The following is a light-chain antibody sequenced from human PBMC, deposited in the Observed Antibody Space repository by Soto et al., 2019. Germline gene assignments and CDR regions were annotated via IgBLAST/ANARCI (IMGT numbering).Light chain of an antibody. Sequence: QAVVTQPPSASGTPGQRVTISCSGSSSNIGSNYVYWYQQVPGTAPKLLIYRDNQRPSGVPDRFSGSKSGTSASLAISGLRSEDEADYYCTAWDDSLSGHWVFGGGTKLTVL. J-gene: IGLJ3*02. V-gene: IGLV1-47*01. CDR2: RDN. CDR1: SSNIGSNY. CDR3: TAWDDSLSGHWV.